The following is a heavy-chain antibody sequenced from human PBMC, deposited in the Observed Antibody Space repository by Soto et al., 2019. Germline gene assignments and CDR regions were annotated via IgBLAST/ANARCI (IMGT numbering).Heavy chain of an antibody. CDR2: IDWDDDK. V-gene: IGHV2-70*12. CDR1: GFSLSTSGMC. CDR3: AHRPSYCSGGSCYSGFDY. Sequence: GPTPMNPSQTLTLTCTLFGFSLSTSGMCVNWIRQPPGNALEWLARIDWDDDKYYSTSLKTRLTISKDTSKYQVVLTMTNMDPVDTATYYCAHRPSYCSGGSCYSGFDYWGQGTLVTVSS. J-gene: IGHJ4*02. D-gene: IGHD2-15*01.